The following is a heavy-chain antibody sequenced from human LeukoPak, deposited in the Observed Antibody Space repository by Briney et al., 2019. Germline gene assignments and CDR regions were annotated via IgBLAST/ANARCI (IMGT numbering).Heavy chain of an antibody. J-gene: IGHJ4*02. CDR3: AKGYSGSYLYYFDY. CDR2: INQDGSEK. CDR1: GVTFSNYW. V-gene: IGHV3-7*03. Sequence: GGSLRLSCVDSGVTFSNYWMNWVRQAPGKGLEWVANINQDGSEKYYVDSVKGRFTISRDNAKNSLYLQMNSLRAEDMALYYCAKGYSGSYLYYFDYWGQGTLVTVSS. D-gene: IGHD1-26*01.